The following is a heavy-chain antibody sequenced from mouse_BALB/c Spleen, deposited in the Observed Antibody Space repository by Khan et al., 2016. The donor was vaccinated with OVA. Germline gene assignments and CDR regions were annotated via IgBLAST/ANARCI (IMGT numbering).Heavy chain of an antibody. CDR2: INPHIGET. CDR1: GYSFTGYF. D-gene: IGHD1-1*01. CDR3: TRIYRSDFDY. J-gene: IGHJ2*01. Sequence: EVELVESGPELVRPGASVKISCKASGYSFTGYFMTWVMQSHGKSLEWIGRINPHIGETLYNQRFKDKATLTVDESSSTAHMELRSLASEDSAVYYCTRIYRSDFDYWGQGTTLTVSS. V-gene: IGHV1-20*02.